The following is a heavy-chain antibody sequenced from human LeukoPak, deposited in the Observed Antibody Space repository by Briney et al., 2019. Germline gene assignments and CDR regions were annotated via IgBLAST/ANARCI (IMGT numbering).Heavy chain of an antibody. J-gene: IGHJ6*03. V-gene: IGHV4-4*07. CDR1: GGSISSYY. D-gene: IGHD6-13*01. CDR3: ARDSRQQLTYYYYYMDV. CDR2: IYTSGST. Sequence: SETLSLTCTVSGGSISSYYWSWIRQPAGKGLEWIGRIYTSGSTNYNPSLKSRVTMSVDTSKNRFSLKLSSVTAADTAVYYCARDSRQQLTYYYYYMDVWGKGTTVTVSS.